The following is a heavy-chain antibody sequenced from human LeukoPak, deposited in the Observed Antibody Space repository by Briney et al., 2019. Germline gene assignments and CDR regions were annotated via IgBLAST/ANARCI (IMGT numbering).Heavy chain of an antibody. Sequence: PSETLSLTCTVSGGSISSSSYYWGWLRQPPGKGLEWIGYVYYSGSTNSNASLKSRVTIFVDPSKNQFSLRLSSVTAADTAVYYCARHRAYSYSSPFDIWGQGTMVTVSS. CDR2: VYYSGST. V-gene: IGHV4-61*05. D-gene: IGHD6-6*01. CDR3: ARHRAYSYSSPFDI. CDR1: GGSISSSSYY. J-gene: IGHJ3*02.